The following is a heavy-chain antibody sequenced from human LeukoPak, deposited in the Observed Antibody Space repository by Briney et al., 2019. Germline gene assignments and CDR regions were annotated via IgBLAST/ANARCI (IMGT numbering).Heavy chain of an antibody. Sequence: GGSLRLSCAASGFTFSSYSMNWVRQAPGKGLEWVSSISSSSSYIYYADSVKGRFTISRDNAKNSLYLQMNSLRAEDTAVYDCAREGIAARLVGGWFDPWGQGTLVTVAS. CDR1: GFTFSSYS. J-gene: IGHJ5*02. CDR3: AREGIAARLVGGWFDP. V-gene: IGHV3-21*01. CDR2: ISSSSSYI. D-gene: IGHD6-6*01.